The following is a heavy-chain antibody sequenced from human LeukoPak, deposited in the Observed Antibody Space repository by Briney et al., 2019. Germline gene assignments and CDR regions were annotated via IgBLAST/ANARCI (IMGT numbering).Heavy chain of an antibody. J-gene: IGHJ4*02. Sequence: GGSLRLSCAASGFTFSDYWINWVRQAPGEGLVWVANIKQDGSEKNYVGSVKGRFTVSRDNAKKSVYLQLNSLRVEDTAVYYCARGNNGAFDYWGQGSLVTVSS. CDR3: ARGNNGAFDY. CDR1: GFTFSDYW. CDR2: IKQDGSEK. D-gene: IGHD4/OR15-4a*01. V-gene: IGHV3-7*01.